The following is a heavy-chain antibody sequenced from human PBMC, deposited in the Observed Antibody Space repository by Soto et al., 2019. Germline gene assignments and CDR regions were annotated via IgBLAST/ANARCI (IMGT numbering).Heavy chain of an antibody. D-gene: IGHD6-6*01. V-gene: IGHV5-10-1*01. CDR1: GYSFTSYW. Sequence: GESLKIACKGSGYSFTSYWISWVRQMPGKGLEWMGRIDPSDSYTNYSPSFQGHVTISADKSISTAYLQWSSLKASDTAMYYCARSSSPEYYYYYGMDVWGQGTTVTVSS. CDR3: ARSSSPEYYYYYGMDV. CDR2: IDPSDSYT. J-gene: IGHJ6*02.